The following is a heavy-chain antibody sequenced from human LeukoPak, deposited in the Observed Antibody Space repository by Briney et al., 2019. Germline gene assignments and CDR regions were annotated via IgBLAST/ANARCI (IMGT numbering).Heavy chain of an antibody. CDR3: ARDWFHAIDY. CDR1: GFTFSNAW. CDR2: IRSDGSDT. V-gene: IGHV3-74*01. Sequence: PGGSLRLSCAASGFTFSNAWMSWVRQAPGKGLVWVSRIRSDGSDTRYAESVKGRFTISRDNAKNTLYLQMNSLRAEDTAVYYCARDWFHAIDYWGQGTLVTVSS. J-gene: IGHJ4*02. D-gene: IGHD2/OR15-2a*01.